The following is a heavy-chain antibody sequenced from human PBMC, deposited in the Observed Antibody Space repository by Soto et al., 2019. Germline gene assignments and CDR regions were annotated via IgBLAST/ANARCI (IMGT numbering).Heavy chain of an antibody. D-gene: IGHD3-3*01. J-gene: IGHJ4*01. V-gene: IGHV3-33*01. CDR1: GFTFSSFG. Sequence: HPGGSLRLSCAASGFTFSSFGMHWVRQAPGKGLEWVAVXXYXXSXXXXXAXXTGRFTISRDNFENTLYLQMNSLRVEDTALYYCVRRSDDFWAGYYDLWGRGTLVTVSS. CDR3: VRRSDDFWAGYYDL. CDR2: XXYXXSXX.